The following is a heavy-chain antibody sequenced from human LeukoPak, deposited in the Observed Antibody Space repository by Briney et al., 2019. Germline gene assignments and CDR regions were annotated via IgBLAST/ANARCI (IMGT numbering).Heavy chain of an antibody. CDR2: ISSSSSTI. CDR3: ARDRYYYGSGSYYFDY. Sequence: PGGSLRLSCAASGFTFSSYSMNWVRQAPGKGLEWVSYISSSSSTIYYADSVKGRFTISRDNAKNSLYLQMNSLRAEDTAVYCCARDRYYYGSGSYYFDYWGQGTLVTVSS. J-gene: IGHJ4*02. D-gene: IGHD3-10*01. CDR1: GFTFSSYS. V-gene: IGHV3-48*01.